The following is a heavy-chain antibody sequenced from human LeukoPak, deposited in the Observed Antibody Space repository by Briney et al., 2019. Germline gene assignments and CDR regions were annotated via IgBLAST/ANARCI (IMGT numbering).Heavy chain of an antibody. D-gene: IGHD2-8*01. J-gene: IGHJ4*02. CDR1: GDSINNYY. CDR3: AREGPNARLDY. CDR2: IYYSGST. V-gene: IGHV4-59*01. Sequence: PSETPSLTCTVSGDSINNYYWSWIRQPPGKGLEWIGYIYYSGSTNYNPSLKSRVTISVDRSKNQFSLKVSSVTAPDTAVYYCAREGPNARLDYWGQGTLVTVSS.